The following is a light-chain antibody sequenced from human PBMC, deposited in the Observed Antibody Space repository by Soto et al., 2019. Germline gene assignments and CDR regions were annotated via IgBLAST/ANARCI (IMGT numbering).Light chain of an antibody. V-gene: IGLV2-8*01. CDR2: EVS. J-gene: IGLJ3*02. CDR1: SGDVGCHNF. Sequence: QSALTQPPSASGSPGQSVTISCTGTSGDVGCHNFVSWYQFHPGKAPKLIIYEVSKRPSGVPNRFSGSKSDNTASLTVSGLQAEDEADYFCSSYAGTNKVFGGGTKLTVL. CDR3: SSYAGTNKV.